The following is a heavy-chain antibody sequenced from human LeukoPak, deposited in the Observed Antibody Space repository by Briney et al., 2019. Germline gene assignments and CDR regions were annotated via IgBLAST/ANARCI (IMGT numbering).Heavy chain of an antibody. CDR3: AKERQRGISYGGGPSDY. J-gene: IGHJ4*02. CDR2: MSYDESFH. CDR1: GFNFRDYG. D-gene: IGHD3-16*01. Sequence: PGGSLRLSCAASGFNFRDYGIHWVRQAPGKGLEWVAAMSYDESFHYYGESEKGRFIISRDNSMNTVYLQMNSLRPADTAIYFCAKERQRGISYGGGPSDYWGQGILVTVSS. V-gene: IGHV3-30*18.